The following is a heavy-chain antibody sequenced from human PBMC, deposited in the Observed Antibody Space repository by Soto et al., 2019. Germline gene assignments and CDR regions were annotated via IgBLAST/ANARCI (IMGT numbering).Heavy chain of an antibody. Sequence: GASVKVSCKASGYTFTSYGISWVRQAPGQGLEWMGIINPSGGSTSYAQKFQGRVTMTRDTSTSTVYMELSSLRSEDTAVYYCAREYSGGWFDYWGQGSLVTVSS. CDR3: AREYSGGWFDY. CDR1: GYTFTSYG. CDR2: INPSGGST. V-gene: IGHV1-46*01. D-gene: IGHD3-16*01. J-gene: IGHJ4*02.